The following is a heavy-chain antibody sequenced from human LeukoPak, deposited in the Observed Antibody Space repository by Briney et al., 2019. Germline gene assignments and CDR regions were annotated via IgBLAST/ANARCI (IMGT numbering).Heavy chain of an antibody. CDR3: AGYNCSSTRCYTGGFDY. V-gene: IGHV3-23*01. Sequence: GGSLRLSCAASGFTFSSYAMSWVRQAPGKGLEWVSAISASGGSTYYADSVKGRFTISRDSSKNTLYLQMISLRAEDTAVYYCAGYNCSSTRCYTGGFDYWGQGTLVTVSS. D-gene: IGHD2-2*02. J-gene: IGHJ4*02. CDR2: ISASGGST. CDR1: GFTFSSYA.